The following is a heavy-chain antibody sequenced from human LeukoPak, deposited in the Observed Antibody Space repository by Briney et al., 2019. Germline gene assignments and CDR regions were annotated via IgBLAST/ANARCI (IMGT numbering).Heavy chain of an antibody. Sequence: SETLSLTCTVSGGSISGYYWSWIRQPPGKGLEWIGYIYYSGSTNYNPSLKSRVTISVDTSKNQFSLKLSSVTAADTAVYYCARGAVKLWFGEDQRGFDPWGQGTLVTVSS. CDR3: ARGAVKLWFGEDQRGFDP. J-gene: IGHJ5*02. CDR2: IYYSGST. D-gene: IGHD3-10*01. V-gene: IGHV4-59*01. CDR1: GGSISGYY.